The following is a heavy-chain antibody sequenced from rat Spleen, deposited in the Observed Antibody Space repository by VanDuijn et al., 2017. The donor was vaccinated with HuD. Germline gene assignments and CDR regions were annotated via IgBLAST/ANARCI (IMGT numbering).Heavy chain of an antibody. J-gene: IGHJ4*01. CDR1: GFSFSDYN. D-gene: IGHD1-11*01. CDR2: IIYDGTRT. Sequence: EVQLVESGGGLVQPGRSLILSCAASGFSFSDYNMAWVRQAPKKGLEWVATIIYDGTRTHYRDSVKGRFTISRDNAKSTLYLQMNSLRSEDTATYYCAREGGYYYVMDAWGQGASVTVSS. CDR3: AREGGYYYVMDA. V-gene: IGHV5-7*01.